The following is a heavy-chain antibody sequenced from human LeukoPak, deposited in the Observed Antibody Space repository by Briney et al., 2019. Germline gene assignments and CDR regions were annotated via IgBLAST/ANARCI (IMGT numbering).Heavy chain of an antibody. CDR1: GGTFSSYA. CDR3: ARGEDGYTMFPLDV. CDR2: IIPIFGTA. J-gene: IGHJ6*04. Sequence: SVKVSCKASGGTFSSYAISWVRQAPGQGLEWMGGIIPIFGTANYAQKFQGRVTITADESTSTAYMELSSLRSEDTAVYYCARGEDGYTMFPLDVWGKGTTVTVSS. V-gene: IGHV1-69*13. D-gene: IGHD5-24*01.